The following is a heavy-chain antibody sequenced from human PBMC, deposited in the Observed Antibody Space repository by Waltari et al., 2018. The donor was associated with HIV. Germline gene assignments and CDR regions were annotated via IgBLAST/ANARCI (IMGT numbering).Heavy chain of an antibody. CDR3: ASGPKYYYDSSGPPGAFDI. D-gene: IGHD3-22*01. CDR1: GYSFTSYW. V-gene: IGHV5-51*01. J-gene: IGHJ3*02. CDR2: IYPGYSDT. Sequence: EVQLVQSGAEVKKPGESLKISCKGSGYSFTSYWIGWVRQMPGKGLEWMGIIYPGYSDTSYSPSFQGQVTSSADKSISTAYLQWSSLKAADTAMYYCASGPKYYYDSSGPPGAFDIWGQGTMVTVSS.